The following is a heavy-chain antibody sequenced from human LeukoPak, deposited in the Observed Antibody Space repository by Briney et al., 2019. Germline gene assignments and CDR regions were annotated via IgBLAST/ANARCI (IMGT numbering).Heavy chain of an antibody. D-gene: IGHD7-27*01. CDR1: GYTFTGYY. CDR3: ARLWGKYDAFEI. V-gene: IGHV1-2*02. CDR2: IYPNSGGT. Sequence: ASVKVSCKSSGYTFTGYYMHWVRQAPGQGLEWMSWIYPNSGGTNYPQKFQGRVTMTKDTSITTAYMELSSLRSDDTAVYYCARLWGKYDAFEIWGQGKMVTVSS. J-gene: IGHJ3*02.